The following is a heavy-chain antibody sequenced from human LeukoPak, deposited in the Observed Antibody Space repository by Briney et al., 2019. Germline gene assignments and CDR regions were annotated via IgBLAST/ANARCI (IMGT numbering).Heavy chain of an antibody. CDR1: GFTFNSYA. J-gene: IGHJ4*02. V-gene: IGHV3-23*01. Sequence: GGSLRLSCAASGFTFNSYAMSWVRQAPGKGLEWVSAISGSGGSTYYADSVKGRFTISRDNSKNTLYLQMNSLRAEDTAVYYCAKDLTTVTTMDYFDYWGQGTLVTVSS. CDR2: ISGSGGST. CDR3: AKDLTTVTTMDYFDY. D-gene: IGHD4-17*01.